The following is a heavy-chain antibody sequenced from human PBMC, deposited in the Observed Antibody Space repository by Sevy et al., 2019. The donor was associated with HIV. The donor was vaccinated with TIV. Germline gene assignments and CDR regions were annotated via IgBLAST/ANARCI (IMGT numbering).Heavy chain of an antibody. D-gene: IGHD3-10*01. CDR2: IYPGDSDT. V-gene: IGHV5-51*01. CDR3: ARRGYYGSGSRYYFDY. CDR1: GYSFTSYW. Sequence: GESLKISCKGSGYSFTSYWIGWVRQMPGKGLEWMGIIYPGDSDTRYSPSFQGKVTISAAKSISTAYLQWSSLKASDTAMYYCARRGYYGSGSRYYFDYWGQGTLVTVSS. J-gene: IGHJ4*02.